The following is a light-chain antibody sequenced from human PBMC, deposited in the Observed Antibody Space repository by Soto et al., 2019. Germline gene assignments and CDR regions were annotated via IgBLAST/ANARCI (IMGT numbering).Light chain of an antibody. V-gene: IGKV3-15*01. Sequence: DIVMTQSPVTLSVSPGDRATLSCRASQSVGHNLAWFQQKPGQAPRLLIYGASAGATGIPDRFRGSGFGTEFTLTISSLQSEDLAVYYRQQYNNWPRTFGQGTKVEMK. J-gene: IGKJ1*01. CDR1: QSVGHN. CDR2: GAS. CDR3: QQYNNWPRT.